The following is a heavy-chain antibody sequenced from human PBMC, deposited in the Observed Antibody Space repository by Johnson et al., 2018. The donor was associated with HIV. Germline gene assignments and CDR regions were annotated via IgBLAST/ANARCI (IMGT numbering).Heavy chain of an antibody. J-gene: IGHJ3*02. CDR2: ISYDGSNK. CDR3: ARDGDDGDEADDTKGAFDI. CDR1: GFTFSNYG. V-gene: IGHV3-30*03. Sequence: QVQLVESGGGVVQPGRSLRLSCAASGFTFSNYGMHWVRQGPGKGLEWVAVISYDGSNKYYADSVKGRFTISRDDARNTLYLQMNSLRVEDTALYYCARDGDDGDEADDTKGAFDIWGQGTMVTVSS. D-gene: IGHD3-9*01.